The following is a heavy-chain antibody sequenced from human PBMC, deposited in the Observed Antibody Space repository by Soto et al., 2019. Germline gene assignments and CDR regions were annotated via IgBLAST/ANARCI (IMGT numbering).Heavy chain of an antibody. D-gene: IGHD3-9*01. V-gene: IGHV4-59*01. CDR3: GRVVGYYDILTGYYSWFDP. CDR1: GGSIISYY. Sequence: SETLSLTCTVSGGSIISYYWSWIRQPPGKGLEWIGYIYYSGSTNYNPSLKSRVTISVDTSKNQFSLKLRSVTAADTAVYYCGRVVGYYDILTGYYSWFDPWGQGTLVTVSS. J-gene: IGHJ5*02. CDR2: IYYSGST.